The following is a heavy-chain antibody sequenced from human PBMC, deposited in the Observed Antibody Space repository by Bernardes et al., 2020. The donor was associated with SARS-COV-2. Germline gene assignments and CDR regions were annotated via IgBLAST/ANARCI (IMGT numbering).Heavy chain of an antibody. D-gene: IGHD3-3*01. CDR2: INPNSGGT. CDR1: GYTFTGYY. J-gene: IGHJ6*02. V-gene: IGHV1-2*04. CDR3: ARAKYYDFWSGYYTPGGYYYYGMDV. Sequence: ASVKVSCKASGYTFTGYYMHWVRQAPGQGLEWMGWINPNSGGTNYAQKFQGWVTMTRDTSISTAYMELSRLRSDDTAVYYCARAKYYDFWSGYYTPGGYYYYGMDVWGQGTTVTVSS.